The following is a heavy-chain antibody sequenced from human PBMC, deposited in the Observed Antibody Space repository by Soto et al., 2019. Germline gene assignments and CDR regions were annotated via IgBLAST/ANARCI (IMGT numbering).Heavy chain of an antibody. D-gene: IGHD6-19*01. J-gene: IGHJ4*02. CDR2: IYHSGST. V-gene: IGHV4-30-2*01. CDR1: GGSISSGGYS. Sequence: SETLSLTCAVSGGSISSGGYSWSWIRQPPGKGLEWIGYIYHSGSTYYNPSLKSRVTISVDRSKNQFSLKLSSVTAADTAVYYCASSSGWYNGAFDYWGRGTLVTVSS. CDR3: ASSSGWYNGAFDY.